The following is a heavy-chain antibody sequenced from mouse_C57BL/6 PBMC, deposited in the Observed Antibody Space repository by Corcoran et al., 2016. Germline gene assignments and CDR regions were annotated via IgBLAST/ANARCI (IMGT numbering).Heavy chain of an antibody. Sequence: QIQLVQSGPELKKPGETVKISCKASGYTFTTYGMSWVKQAPGKGLKWMGWINTYSGVPTYADDFKGRFAFSLETSASTAYLQINNLKNEDTATYFCARGAGRSLFDYWGQGTTLTVSS. CDR1: GYTFTTYG. D-gene: IGHD1-1*01. J-gene: IGHJ2*01. CDR2: INTYSGVP. V-gene: IGHV9-3*01. CDR3: ARGAGRSLFDY.